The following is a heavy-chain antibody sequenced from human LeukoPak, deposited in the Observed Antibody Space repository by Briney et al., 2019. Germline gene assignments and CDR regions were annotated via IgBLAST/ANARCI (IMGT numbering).Heavy chain of an antibody. V-gene: IGHV3-66*01. CDR1: GFTVSSNY. J-gene: IGHJ6*02. CDR2: IYSGGST. CDR3: ARDFLDYYGMDV. Sequence: GGSLRLSCAASGFTVSSNYMSWVRQAPGKGLERVSVIYSGGSTYYADSVKGRFTISRDNSKNTLYLQMNSLRAEDTAVYYCARDFLDYYGMDVWGQGTTVTVSS. D-gene: IGHD3-3*01.